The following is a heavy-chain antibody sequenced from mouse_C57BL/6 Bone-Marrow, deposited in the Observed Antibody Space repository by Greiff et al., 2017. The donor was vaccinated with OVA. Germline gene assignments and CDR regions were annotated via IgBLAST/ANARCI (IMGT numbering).Heavy chain of an antibody. CDR2: IYPGSGST. Sequence: VQLQQPGAELVKPGASVKMSCKASGYTFTSYWITWVKQRPGQGLEWIGDIYPGSGSTNYNEKFKSKATLTVDTSSSTAYVQLSSLTAEDSAVYYCAGSYYGYSACWGKGTLVTVSA. J-gene: IGHJ3*01. V-gene: IGHV1-55*01. CDR3: AGSYYGYSAC. CDR1: GYTFTSYW. D-gene: IGHD2-2*01.